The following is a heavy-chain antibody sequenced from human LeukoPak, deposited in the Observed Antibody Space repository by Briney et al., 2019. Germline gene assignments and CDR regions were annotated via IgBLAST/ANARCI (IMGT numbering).Heavy chain of an antibody. CDR3: ARSPHILTGENFDY. J-gene: IGHJ4*02. Sequence: GASVKVSCKTSGYSFTGYYLHWVRQAPGQGLEWTGWINSNSGGTNFAQKFQDRVSMTRDTSISTAYMQLSRLRSDDTAVYYCARSPHILTGENFDYWGQGTLLTVSS. V-gene: IGHV1-2*02. CDR2: INSNSGGT. CDR1: GYSFTGYY. D-gene: IGHD3-9*01.